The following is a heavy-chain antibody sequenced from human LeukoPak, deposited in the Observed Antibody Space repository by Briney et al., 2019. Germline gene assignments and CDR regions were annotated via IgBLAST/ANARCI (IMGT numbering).Heavy chain of an antibody. CDR3: ARQTITHLDY. Sequence: SETLSLTCTVSGGSISSSSYYWSWIRQPAGKGLEWIGPIYTSGGTDYNPSLKSRVTISVDTSKNQFTLNLRSVTAADTAVYYCARQTITHLDYWGQGTLVTVSS. CDR1: GGSISSSSYY. V-gene: IGHV4-61*02. CDR2: IYTSGGT. J-gene: IGHJ4*02.